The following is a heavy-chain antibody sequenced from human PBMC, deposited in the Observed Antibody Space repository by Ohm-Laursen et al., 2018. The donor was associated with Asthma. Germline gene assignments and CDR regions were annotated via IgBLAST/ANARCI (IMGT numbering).Heavy chain of an antibody. CDR1: GFTFRSYA. CDR2: GGSYYDGGLK. J-gene: IGHJ6*02. CDR3: AREMIWSSDYYGMDV. V-gene: IGHV3-30-3*01. Sequence: SLRLSCAASGFTFRSYAMHRVRQAPGKGLEWVAVGGSYYDGGLKYYADSVNGRFTVSRDDSKNTLYLQMNSLRAEDTAVYYCAREMIWSSDYYGMDVWGQGTTVTVSS. D-gene: IGHD3-3*01.